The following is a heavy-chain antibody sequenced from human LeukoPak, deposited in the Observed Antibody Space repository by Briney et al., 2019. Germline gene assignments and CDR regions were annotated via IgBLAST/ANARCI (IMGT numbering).Heavy chain of an antibody. CDR2: INHSGST. CDR1: GGSFSGYF. D-gene: IGHD6-13*01. Sequence: SETLSLTCAVYGGSFSGYFWSWIRQPPGKGLEWIGEINHSGSTNYNPSLKSRVTISVDTSKNQFSLKLSSVTAEDTAVYYCARIAAAEYYYYYYYMDVWGKGNTVTVSS. V-gene: IGHV4-34*01. CDR3: ARIAAAEYYYYYYYMDV. J-gene: IGHJ6*03.